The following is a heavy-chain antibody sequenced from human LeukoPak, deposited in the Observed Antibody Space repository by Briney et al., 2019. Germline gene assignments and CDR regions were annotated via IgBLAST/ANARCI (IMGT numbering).Heavy chain of an antibody. CDR3: ARATRAYDSSGGAFDI. V-gene: IGHV1-2*02. CDR2: INPNSGGT. J-gene: IGHJ3*02. D-gene: IGHD3-22*01. CDR1: GYTFTGYY. Sequence: VKVSCKASGYTFTGYYMHWVRQAPGQGLEWMGWINPNSGGTNYAQKFQGRVTMTRDTSISTAYMELSRLRSDDTAVYYCARATRAYDSSGGAFDIWGQGTMVTVSS.